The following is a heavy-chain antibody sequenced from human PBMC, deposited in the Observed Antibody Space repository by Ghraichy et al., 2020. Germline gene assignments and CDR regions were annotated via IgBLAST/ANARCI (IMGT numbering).Heavy chain of an antibody. CDR1: GDSVSSDDYY. CDR2: IYYNGNTNYHPT. Sequence: SETLSLTCTVSGDSVSSDDYYWNWIRQPPGKRLEWLGYIYYNGNTNYHPTNYSPSLKSRITISIDTSTNQFSLKLTSMPASDTAVYYCARGAPPDHWGQGTLVTVSS. V-gene: IGHV4-61*08. D-gene: IGHD3-16*01. CDR3: ARGAPPDH. J-gene: IGHJ4*03.